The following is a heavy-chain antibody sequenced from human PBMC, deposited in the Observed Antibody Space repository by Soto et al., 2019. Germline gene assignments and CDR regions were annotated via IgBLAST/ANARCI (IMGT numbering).Heavy chain of an antibody. CDR2: INPDGSTT. CDR1: GFTLSRYW. J-gene: IGHJ4*02. V-gene: IGHV3-74*01. CDR3: TRDTTGPDDD. Sequence: EVQLVESGGGLVQPGGSLRLSCAASGFTLSRYWVHWVRQVPGKGLVWVSRINPDGSTTNYADSVKGRFTVSRDNAKNTVYLHMNSLRAEDTAVYYCTRDTTGPDDDWGQGTLVTVSS. D-gene: IGHD1-1*01.